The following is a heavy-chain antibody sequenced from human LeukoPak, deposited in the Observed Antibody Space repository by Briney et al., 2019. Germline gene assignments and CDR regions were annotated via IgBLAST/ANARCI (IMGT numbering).Heavy chain of an antibody. CDR3: ARESSVGAHKAFDY. D-gene: IGHD1-26*01. V-gene: IGHV3-74*01. CDR2: INSDGSST. J-gene: IGHJ4*02. Sequence: AGGSLRLSCAASGFTFSSYWMHWVRQAPGKGLVWVSRINSDGSSTSYADSVKGRFTISRDNAKNTLYLQMNSLRAEDTAVYYCARESSVGAHKAFDYWGQRTLVTVSS. CDR1: GFTFSSYW.